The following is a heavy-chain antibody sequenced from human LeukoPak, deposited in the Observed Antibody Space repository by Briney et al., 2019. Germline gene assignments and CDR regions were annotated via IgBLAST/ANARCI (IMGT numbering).Heavy chain of an antibody. CDR3: ARVAPYGSGSYGDSDAFDI. V-gene: IGHV4-30-2*01. CDR2: IYHSGST. D-gene: IGHD3-10*01. J-gene: IGHJ3*02. Sequence: PSETLSLTCAVSGGSISSGGYSWSWIRQPPGKGLEWIGYIYHSGSTYYNPSLKSRVTISVDRSKNQFSLKLSSVTAADTAVYYCARVAPYGSGSYGDSDAFDIWGQGTMVTVSS. CDR1: GGSISSGGYS.